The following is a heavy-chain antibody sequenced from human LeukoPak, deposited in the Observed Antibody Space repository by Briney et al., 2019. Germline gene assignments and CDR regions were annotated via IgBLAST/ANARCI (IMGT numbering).Heavy chain of an antibody. CDR2: ISYDGSNK. CDR1: GFTFSSYG. V-gene: IGHV3-30*18. J-gene: IGHJ6*02. Sequence: GGSLRLSCAASGFTFSSYGMHWVRQAPGKGLEWVAVISYDGSNKYYADSVKGRFTISRDNSKNTLYLQMNSLRAEDTAVYYCAKDWSAWAGLYYYYGMDVWGQGTTVTVSS. D-gene: IGHD6-19*01. CDR3: AKDWSAWAGLYYYYGMDV.